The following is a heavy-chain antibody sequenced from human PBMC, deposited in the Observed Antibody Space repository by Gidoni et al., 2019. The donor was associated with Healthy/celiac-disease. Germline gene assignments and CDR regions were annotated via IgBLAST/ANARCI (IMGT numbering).Heavy chain of an antibody. CDR3: ARGHSLHDYGGNRDAFDI. V-gene: IGHV3-66*01. J-gene: IGHJ3*02. D-gene: IGHD4-17*01. CDR1: GFPVSSNY. CDR2: IYSGGST. Sequence: EVQLVESGGGLVQPGGSLRLSCAASGFPVSSNYMSWVRQAPGKGLEWVSVIYSGGSTYYADSVKGRFTISRDNSKNTLYLQMNSLRAEDTAVYYCARGHSLHDYGGNRDAFDIWGQGTMVTVSS.